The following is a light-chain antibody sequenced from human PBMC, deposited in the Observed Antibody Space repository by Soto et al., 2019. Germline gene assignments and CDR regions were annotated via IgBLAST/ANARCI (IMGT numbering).Light chain of an antibody. Sequence: EIVLTQSPATLSLSPGERATLSCRASQSVSSYLAWYQQKPGLAPRLLIYDASRRATGIPDRFSGSGSGADFILSISSLQSEEFAVYYGHQYDNWFSTFGQGTKVDIK. CDR3: HQYDNWFST. CDR1: QSVSSY. V-gene: IGKV3-11*01. CDR2: DAS. J-gene: IGKJ1*01.